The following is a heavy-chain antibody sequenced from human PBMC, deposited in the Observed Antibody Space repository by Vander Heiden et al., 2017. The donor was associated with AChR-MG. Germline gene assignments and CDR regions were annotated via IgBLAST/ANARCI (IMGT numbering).Heavy chain of an antibody. J-gene: IGHJ4*02. CDR3: AKVPEIDRLRYVDWSTVCYFDY. Sequence: HVPLLQSGAQVKKPRSSVKLSCKPSGGTFSPYAIHPVRQAPGQGLEWVGEIIPNFGTAIGGQKSQDRDTITANESTGTAYMELGSLRCEDTAEYYSAKVPEIDRLRYVDWSTVCYFDYWGQGTLVTVSS. V-gene: IGHV1-69*01. D-gene: IGHD3-9*01. CDR2: IIPNFGTA. CDR1: GGTFSPYA.